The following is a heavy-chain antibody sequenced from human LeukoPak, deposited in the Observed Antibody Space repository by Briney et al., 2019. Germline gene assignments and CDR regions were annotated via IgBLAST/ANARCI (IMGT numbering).Heavy chain of an antibody. CDR2: ISTSGGST. J-gene: IGHJ4*02. D-gene: IGHD6-13*01. CDR3: AKDQSGSSRGRFDY. CDR1: GFTFTSYA. Sequence: PGGSLRLSCAASGFTFTSYAMSWVRQAPGKGLEWVSAISTSGGSTYYADSVKGRFTVSRDNSKNTLYLQMNSLRAEDTAVYYCAKDQSGSSRGRFDYWGQGTLVTVS. V-gene: IGHV3-23*01.